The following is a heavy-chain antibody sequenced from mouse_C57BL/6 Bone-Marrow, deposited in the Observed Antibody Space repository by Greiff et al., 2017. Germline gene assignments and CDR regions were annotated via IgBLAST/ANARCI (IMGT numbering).Heavy chain of an antibody. D-gene: IGHD2-4*01. Sequence: QVTLKVCGPGILQPSQTLSLTCSFSGFSLSTFGMGVGWIRQPSGKGLEWLAHIWWDDDKYYNPALKSRLTISKDTSKYQVFLKIANVDTADTATYYCARIARGLRPAWFAYWGQGTLVTVSA. V-gene: IGHV8-8*01. J-gene: IGHJ3*01. CDR2: IWWDDDK. CDR3: ARIARGLRPAWFAY. CDR1: GFSLSTFGMG.